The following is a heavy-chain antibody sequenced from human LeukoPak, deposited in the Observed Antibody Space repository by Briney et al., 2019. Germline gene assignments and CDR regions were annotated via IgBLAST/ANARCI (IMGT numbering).Heavy chain of an antibody. V-gene: IGHV3-23*01. CDR1: EFTFSNHA. CDR2: IVGSGGRA. Sequence: GGSLRLSCAASEFTFSNHAMSWVRQAPGKGLEWVSAIVGSGGRAYYTDSVKGRFTVSRDNSKNTLFLQMNSLRAEDTAVYYCARESAGSWTGNWFDPWGQGTLVTVSS. CDR3: ARESAGSWTGNWFDP. D-gene: IGHD6-13*01. J-gene: IGHJ5*02.